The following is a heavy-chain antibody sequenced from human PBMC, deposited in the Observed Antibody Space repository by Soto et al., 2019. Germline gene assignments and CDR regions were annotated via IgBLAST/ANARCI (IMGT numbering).Heavy chain of an antibody. Sequence: EVQLVESGGGLVQPGGSLRLSCAASGFTFSSYSMNWVRQAPGKGLEWVSYISSSSSTIYYADSVKGRFTISRDNAKNSLYLQMNSLRDEDTAVYYCARDEKAQTLGYGMDVWGQGTTVTVSS. J-gene: IGHJ6*02. V-gene: IGHV3-48*02. D-gene: IGHD3-10*01. CDR2: ISSSSSTI. CDR1: GFTFSSYS. CDR3: ARDEKAQTLGYGMDV.